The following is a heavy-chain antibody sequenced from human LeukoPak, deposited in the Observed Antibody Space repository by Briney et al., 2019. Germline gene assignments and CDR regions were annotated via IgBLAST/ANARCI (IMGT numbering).Heavy chain of an antibody. CDR3: ARDRGWSLTYGSGSYGLDY. CDR1: EFTFSNFA. Sequence: GGSLRLFCTASEFTFSNFAMYWVRRAPGKGLQWVALISYDGTHKYYADSVKGHFTISRDNSRNTLYLQMNSLRPDDTGLYYCARDRGWSLTYGSGSYGLDYWGQGTLVTVSS. J-gene: IGHJ4*02. D-gene: IGHD3-10*01. V-gene: IGHV3-30*04. CDR2: ISYDGTHK.